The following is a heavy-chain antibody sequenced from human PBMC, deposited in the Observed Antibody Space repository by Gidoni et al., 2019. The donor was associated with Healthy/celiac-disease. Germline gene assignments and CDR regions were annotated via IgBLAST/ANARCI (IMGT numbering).Heavy chain of an antibody. D-gene: IGHD4-17*01. CDR3: ARGRGDYGPPGAFDI. V-gene: IGHV3-30*01. J-gene: IGHJ3*02. CDR2: RSYDGSNK. CDR1: GFTFSSYA. Sequence: QVQLVESGGGVVQPGRSLRLSCAATGFTFSSYASHWVRQAPGKGLEWVAVRSYDGSNKYYADSVKGRFTISRDNSKNTLYLQMNSLRAEDTAVYYCARGRGDYGPPGAFDIWGQGTMVTVSS.